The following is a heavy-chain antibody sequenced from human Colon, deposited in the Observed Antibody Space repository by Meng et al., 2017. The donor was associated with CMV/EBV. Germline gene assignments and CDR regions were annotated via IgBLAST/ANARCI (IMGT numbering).Heavy chain of an antibody. CDR2: ILRVGNA. Sequence: AGRSIGSSTWWSWARRAQGQGLDLIGEILRVGNANYNPSLKSRVTISVDKSKNQVSLKVNYVTAADTAVYFCATGLVGIGETPTSDPWGPGTLVTVSS. CDR3: ATGLVGIGETPTSDP. V-gene: IGHV4-4*01. D-gene: IGHD4-23*01. CDR1: GRSIGSSTW. J-gene: IGHJ5*02.